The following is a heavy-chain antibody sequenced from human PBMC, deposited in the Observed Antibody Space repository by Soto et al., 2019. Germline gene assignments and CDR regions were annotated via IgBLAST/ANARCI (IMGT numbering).Heavy chain of an antibody. CDR1: GGSISSGDYY. CDR3: DREIFVRDSCGVPAYDFDY. J-gene: IGHJ4*01. D-gene: IGHD3-22*01. Sequence: SESLSLTCTVSGGSISSGDYYWSWLREPRGKGLEWFGDIYYSGSTYYNPSLKSRVTISVDTSKNQFPLKLSLVTAEDTAVYYYDREIFVRDSCGVPAYDFDYWGQGTMVTVSS. CDR2: IYYSGST. V-gene: IGHV4-30-4*02.